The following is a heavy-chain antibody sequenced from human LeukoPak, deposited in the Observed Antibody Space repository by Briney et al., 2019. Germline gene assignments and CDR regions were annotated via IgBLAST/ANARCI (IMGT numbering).Heavy chain of an antibody. D-gene: IGHD3-10*01. CDR3: TRGPPEYGSGSLFAF. J-gene: IGHJ4*02. CDR1: GCSFSNHV. Sequence: PGGSLTLSCAASGCSFSNHVMHWVRQAPGKVPEWVSSIWSDGNNKYYAESVKGRFTISRDNSRNTLYLQMNSLRVEDTAVYYCTRGPPEYGSGSLFAFWGQGTVVTVSS. V-gene: IGHV3-33*01. CDR2: IWSDGNNK.